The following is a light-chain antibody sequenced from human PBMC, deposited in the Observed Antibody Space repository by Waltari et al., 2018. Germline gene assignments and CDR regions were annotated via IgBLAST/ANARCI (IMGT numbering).Light chain of an antibody. J-gene: IGKJ2*01. Sequence: DIQMTQSPSTLSASVGDRVTITCRASQGISNWLAWSQQKPRKAPKVLIYKSFSLQSGVPARFSGSGSETEFTLTISSLQPDDFATYYCQQYNISPYTFGQGTTLEI. CDR3: QQYNISPYT. CDR1: QGISNW. CDR2: KSF. V-gene: IGKV1-5*03.